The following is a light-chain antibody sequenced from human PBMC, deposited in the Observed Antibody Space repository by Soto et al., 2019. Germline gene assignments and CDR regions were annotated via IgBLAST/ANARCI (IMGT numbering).Light chain of an antibody. J-gene: IGLJ3*02. Sequence: QSALTQPASVSGSPGQSITISCTGTSSDIGDYNYVSWYQQYPGKVPKLVIYDVSHRPSGVSNRFSGSKSGNTASLTISGLQAEDEADYYCSSSTTTTSLVMFGGGTQLTVL. V-gene: IGLV2-14*01. CDR3: SSSTTTTSLVM. CDR2: DVS. CDR1: SSDIGDYNY.